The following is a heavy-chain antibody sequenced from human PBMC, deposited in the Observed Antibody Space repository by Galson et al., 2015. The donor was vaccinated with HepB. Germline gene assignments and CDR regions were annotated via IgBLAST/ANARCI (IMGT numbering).Heavy chain of an antibody. CDR2: INPNSGGT. Sequence: SVKVSCKASGYTLTGYYMHWVRQAPGQGLEWMGWINPNSGGTNYAQKFQGRVTMTRDTSISTAYMELSRLRSDDTAVYYCARQPSGYSSSWYDYWGQGTLVTVSS. D-gene: IGHD6-13*01. CDR3: ARQPSGYSSSWYDY. CDR1: GYTLTGYY. J-gene: IGHJ4*02. V-gene: IGHV1-2*02.